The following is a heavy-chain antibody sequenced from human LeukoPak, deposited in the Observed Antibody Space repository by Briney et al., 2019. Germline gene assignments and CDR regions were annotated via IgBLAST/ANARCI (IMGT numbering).Heavy chain of an antibody. V-gene: IGHV5-51*01. D-gene: IGHD5-12*01. J-gene: IGHJ4*02. CDR3: ARQVQYSGFPFDY. Sequence: GASLQISCKCSGYIFTTYWIGWVRQLPGKGLEWMGIISPGNSDTRYSSSFQGQVTISADKSISTAYLQWSNLKASDTAMYYCARQVQYSGFPFDYWGQGTLVTVSS. CDR1: GYIFTTYW. CDR2: ISPGNSDT.